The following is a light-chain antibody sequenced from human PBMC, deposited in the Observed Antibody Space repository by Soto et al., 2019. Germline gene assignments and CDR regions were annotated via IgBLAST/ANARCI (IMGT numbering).Light chain of an antibody. J-gene: IGKJ5*01. V-gene: IGKV3-11*01. CDR1: QSVSGY. Sequence: LTQSPATLSLTPGEAATLSCRASQSVSGYIGWYQQKPGQAPRLLIYADSNRATGIPARFSGSGSGTDFTLTISSLEPEDFSVYYCQQRYNWPITFGQGTRLEIK. CDR2: ADS. CDR3: QQRYNWPIT.